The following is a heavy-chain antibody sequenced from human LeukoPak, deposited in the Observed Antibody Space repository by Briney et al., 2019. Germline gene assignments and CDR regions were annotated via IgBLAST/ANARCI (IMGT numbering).Heavy chain of an antibody. CDR3: ARRDTWRLRPIDY. Sequence: SETLSLTCAVYGGSFSGYYWSWIRHPPGKGLEWIGEINHSGSTNYNPSLKSRVTISVDTSKNQFSLKLSSVTAADTAVYYCARRDTWRLRPIDYWGQGTLVTVSS. CDR2: INHSGST. J-gene: IGHJ4*02. CDR1: GGSFSGYY. V-gene: IGHV4-34*01. D-gene: IGHD5-12*01.